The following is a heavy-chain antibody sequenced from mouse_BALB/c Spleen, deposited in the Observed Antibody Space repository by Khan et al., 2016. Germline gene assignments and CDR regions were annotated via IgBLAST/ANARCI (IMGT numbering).Heavy chain of an antibody. CDR1: GYTFTNYG. D-gene: IGHD1-1*01. V-gene: IGHV9-3-1*01. CDR2: INTYTGEP. CDR3: ARPDYGSSRGFAY. J-gene: IGHJ3*01. Sequence: QIQLVQPGPELKKPGETVRISCKASGYTFTNYGMNWVKQAPGKGLKWMGWINTYTGEPTYADDFKGRFAFSLETSASTAYLQINNLKNEDTATYFCARPDYGSSRGFAYWGQGTLVTVSA.